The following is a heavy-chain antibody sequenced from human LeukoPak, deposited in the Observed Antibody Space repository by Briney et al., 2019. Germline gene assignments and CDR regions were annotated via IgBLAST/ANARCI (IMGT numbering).Heavy chain of an antibody. CDR3: AKWGSSLLFDY. J-gene: IGHJ4*02. V-gene: IGHV3-30*02. CDR1: GFTFSSYG. CDR2: IQYDGSNK. D-gene: IGHD6-6*01. Sequence: PGGSLRLSCAASGFTFSSYGMHWVRQAPGKGLEWVAFIQYDGSNKYYADSVKGRFTISRDNSKNTLYLQMNSLRAEDTVVYYCAKWGSSLLFDYWGQGTLVTVSS.